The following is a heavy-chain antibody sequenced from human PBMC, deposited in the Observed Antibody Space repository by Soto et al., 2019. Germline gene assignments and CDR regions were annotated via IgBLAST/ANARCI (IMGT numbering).Heavy chain of an antibody. V-gene: IGHV6-1*01. D-gene: IGHD3-10*01. CDR2: TYYRSKWYN. CDR3: ARVANSAWAFDI. Sequence: SQTLSLTCAISGGSVSSNSVAWNWIRQSPSRGLEWLGRTYYRSKWYNDYAVSVKSRITINPDTSKNQFSLQLNSVTPEDTAVYYCARVANSAWAFDIRGQGTMVTVSS. CDR1: GGSVSSNSVA. J-gene: IGHJ3*02.